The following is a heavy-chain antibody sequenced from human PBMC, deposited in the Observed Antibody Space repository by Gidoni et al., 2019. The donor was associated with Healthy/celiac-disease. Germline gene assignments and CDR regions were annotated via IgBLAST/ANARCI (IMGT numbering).Heavy chain of an antibody. V-gene: IGHV1-69*01. CDR1: GGTFSSYS. J-gene: IGHJ4*02. CDR3: ARGWEVNKLRPYRIGNDY. CDR2: FIPIFGTA. D-gene: IGHD4-17*01. Sequence: QVQLVQYGAEVKKPGSSVKVSCKASGGTFSSYSSSWARQAPGQGLEWMGGFIPIFGTANYAQKFQGRVTITAYESTSTAYMELGSLRSEDTAVYYCARGWEVNKLRPYRIGNDYWGQGTLVTVSS.